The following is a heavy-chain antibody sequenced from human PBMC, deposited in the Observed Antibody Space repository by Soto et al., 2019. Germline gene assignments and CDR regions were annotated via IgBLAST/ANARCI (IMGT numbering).Heavy chain of an antibody. Sequence: GGSLRLSCAASGFTFSSYGIHWVRQAPGKGLEWVAVIWYDGSNKYYADSVKGRFTISRDNSKNTLYLQMNSLRAEDTAVYYCARAAEKQLVRGPLAYWGQGTLVTVSS. CDR3: ARAAEKQLVRGPLAY. CDR1: GFTFSSYG. V-gene: IGHV3-33*01. CDR2: IWYDGSNK. D-gene: IGHD6-6*01. J-gene: IGHJ4*02.